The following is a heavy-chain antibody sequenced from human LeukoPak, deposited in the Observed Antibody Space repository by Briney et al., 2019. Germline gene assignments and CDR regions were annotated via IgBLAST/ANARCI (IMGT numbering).Heavy chain of an antibody. J-gene: IGHJ6*02. V-gene: IGHV3-64*01. CDR1: GFTFSSYA. Sequence: RAGGSLRLSCAASGFTFSSYAMRWVRQAPGKGLKYVSAISSNGGSTYYANSVKGRFTISRDNSKNTLYLQMGSLRAEDMAVYYCARSPGGLPSKTTYYYYGMDVWGQGTTVTVSS. CDR3: ARSPGGLPSKTTYYYYGMDV. D-gene: IGHD1-26*01. CDR2: ISSNGGST.